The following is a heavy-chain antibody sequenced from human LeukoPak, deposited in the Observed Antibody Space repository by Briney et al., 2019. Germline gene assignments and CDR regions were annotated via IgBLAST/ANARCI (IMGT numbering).Heavy chain of an antibody. CDR1: GFTFSTYW. CDR2: INEDGSEK. V-gene: IGHV3-7*01. CDR3: ARDYGGRLGYFDY. D-gene: IGHD4-23*01. Sequence: GGSLRLSCAASGFTFSTYWMSWVRQLPGEGLQWVANINEDGSEKDYVDSVKGRFTISRDNAKNSLYLQMDSLRAEDTAVYYCARDYGGRLGYFDYWGQGTLVTVSS. J-gene: IGHJ4*02.